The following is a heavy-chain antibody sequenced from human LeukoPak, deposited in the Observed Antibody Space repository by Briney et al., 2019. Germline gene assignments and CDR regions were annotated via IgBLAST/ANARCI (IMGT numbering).Heavy chain of an antibody. CDR1: DGSMGTYY. D-gene: IGHD2-2*01. CDR3: ARGRLGRQHASFFDS. V-gene: IGHV4-59*08. Sequence: PSETLSLTCSVSDGSMGTYYWGWIRQPPGKGLEWIGDIYYSGSTTYNPSLKSRVTVSVDTSKNQFSLKLTSMTAADTAVYYCARGRLGRQHASFFDSWGQGTLVTVSS. CDR2: IYYSGST. J-gene: IGHJ4*02.